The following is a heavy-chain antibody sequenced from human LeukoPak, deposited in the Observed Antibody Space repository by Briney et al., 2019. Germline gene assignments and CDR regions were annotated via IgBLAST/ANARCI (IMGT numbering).Heavy chain of an antibody. V-gene: IGHV4-59*08. CDR3: ARHTDWSLGSGYYYYMDV. J-gene: IGHJ6*03. D-gene: IGHD3-9*01. CDR1: GGSISRYY. CDR2: IYYTGST. Sequence: PSETLSLTCTVSGGSISRYYWSWIRQPPGKELEYIGYIYYTGSTNYNPSLKSRVTISVDTSKNQFSLKLSSVTAADTAVYYCARHTDWSLGSGYYYYMDVWGKGTTVTVS.